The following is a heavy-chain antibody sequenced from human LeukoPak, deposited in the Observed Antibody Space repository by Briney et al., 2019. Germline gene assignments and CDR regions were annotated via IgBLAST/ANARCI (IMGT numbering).Heavy chain of an antibody. J-gene: IGHJ4*02. CDR1: GSTFSSYW. CDR2: IKTDGSST. Sequence: SGGSLRLSCAASGSTFSSYWMSWVRQAPGKGLVWVSRIKTDGSSTSYADSVKGRFTISRDNAKNTLYLQMNSLRAEDTAVYYCARKRDGAYDFDYWGQGTLVTVSS. D-gene: IGHD5-24*01. V-gene: IGHV3-74*01. CDR3: ARKRDGAYDFDY.